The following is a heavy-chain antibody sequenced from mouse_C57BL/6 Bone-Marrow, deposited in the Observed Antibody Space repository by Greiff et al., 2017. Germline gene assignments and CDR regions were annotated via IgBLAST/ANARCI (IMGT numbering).Heavy chain of an antibody. V-gene: IGHV1-54*01. CDR2: INPGNGGT. J-gene: IGHJ2*01. D-gene: IGHD1-2*01. Sequence: QVQLQQSGAELVRPGTSVKVSCKASGYAFTNYLIEWVKQRPGQGLEWIGVINPGNGGTNYNEKFKGKATLTAEQSSSTAYMPLSSLTSEDSTVYFCGIISYYYDDWGQGATLTVSS. CDR3: GIISYYYDD. CDR1: GYAFTNYL.